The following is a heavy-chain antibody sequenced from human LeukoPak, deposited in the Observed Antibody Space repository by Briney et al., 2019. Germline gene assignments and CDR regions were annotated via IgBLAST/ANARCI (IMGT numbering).Heavy chain of an antibody. J-gene: IGHJ4*02. Sequence: PSETLSLTCTVSGDSVSNYYWSWIRHPPGKRLEWIGCIYYSESATYNPSLKSRVTISLDTSRNQFFLKLSSVAAADTAVYYCARKRSFDLWGQGTLVTVSS. CDR2: IYYSESA. V-gene: IGHV4-59*02. CDR1: GDSVSNYY. D-gene: IGHD3-9*01. CDR3: ARKRSFDL.